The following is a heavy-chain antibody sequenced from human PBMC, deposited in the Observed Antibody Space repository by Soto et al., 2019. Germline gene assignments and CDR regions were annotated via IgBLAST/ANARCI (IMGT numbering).Heavy chain of an antibody. D-gene: IGHD6-19*01. Sequence: EVQLLESGGGLVQPGGSLRLSCAASGFTFSSYAMSWVRQAPGKGLEWVSAISGSGGSTYYADSVKGRFTISRDNSKNTLYLQMNRLRAEDTAVYYCAKDPESSSGWLGFDYWGQGTLVTVSS. J-gene: IGHJ4*02. CDR3: AKDPESSSGWLGFDY. CDR1: GFTFSSYA. V-gene: IGHV3-23*01. CDR2: ISGSGGST.